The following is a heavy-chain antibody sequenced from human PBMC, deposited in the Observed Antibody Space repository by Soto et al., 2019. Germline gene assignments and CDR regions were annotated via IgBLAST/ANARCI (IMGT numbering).Heavy chain of an antibody. CDR1: GGYISTSSYY. CDR3: VVRLGKISSFDY. Sequence: QLQMQESGPGLVKPSETLTLTCSISGGYISTSSYYWGWIRQPPGKGLEWIGSIHYSGSTSYNPSLKSRVTISADTSKNHFSLSLSTVIAADTAVYYRVVRLGKISSFDYWGQGTLVTVSS. D-gene: IGHD3-16*02. V-gene: IGHV4-39*02. CDR2: IHYSGST. J-gene: IGHJ4*02.